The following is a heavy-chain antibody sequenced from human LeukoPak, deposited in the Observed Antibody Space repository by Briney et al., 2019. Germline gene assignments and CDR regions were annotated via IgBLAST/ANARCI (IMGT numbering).Heavy chain of an antibody. CDR3: AKDPYDILTGFYFDY. CDR1: GFTFSSYG. V-gene: IGHV3-30*02. D-gene: IGHD3-9*01. CDR2: IRYDGSNK. J-gene: IGHJ4*02. Sequence: GGSLRLSCAASGFTFSSYGMHWVRQAPGKVLEWVAFIRYDGSNKYYADSVKGRFTISRDNSKNTLYLQMNSLRAEDTAVYYCAKDPYDILTGFYFDYWGQGTLVTVSS.